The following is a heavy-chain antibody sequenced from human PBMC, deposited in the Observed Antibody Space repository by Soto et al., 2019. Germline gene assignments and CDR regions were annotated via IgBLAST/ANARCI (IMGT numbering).Heavy chain of an antibody. D-gene: IGHD6-25*01. Sequence: EVQLLESGGGLGQPGRSLRLSCAASGFTFSNYAMIWVRQAPGQGLDWVSAISGSGGTTYYADSVKGRFTISRDNSKNTLFLQMNSLRAEDAAVYYCAKFFVETGSNSGWPWSFHYWGQGTLVTVSS. V-gene: IGHV3-23*01. J-gene: IGHJ4*02. CDR3: AKFFVETGSNSGWPWSFHY. CDR2: ISGSGGTT. CDR1: GFTFSNYA.